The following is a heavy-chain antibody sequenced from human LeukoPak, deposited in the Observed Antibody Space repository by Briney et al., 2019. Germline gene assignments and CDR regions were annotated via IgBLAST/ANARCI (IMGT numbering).Heavy chain of an antibody. J-gene: IGHJ4*02. CDR2: IRYDGSNK. CDR3: AKEGKRFGELLGFDY. D-gene: IGHD3-10*01. CDR1: GFTFSSYG. V-gene: IGHV3-30*02. Sequence: PGGSLRLSCAASGFTFSSYGMHWVRQAPGKGLEWVAFIRYDGSNKYYADSVKGRFTISRDNSKNTLYLQMNSLRAEDTAVYYCAKEGKRFGELLGFDYWGQGTLVTVSS.